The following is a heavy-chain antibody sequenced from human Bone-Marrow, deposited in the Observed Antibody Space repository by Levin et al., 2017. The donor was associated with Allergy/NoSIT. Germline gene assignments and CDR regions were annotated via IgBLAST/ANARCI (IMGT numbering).Heavy chain of an antibody. CDR1: GFTFSDYY. D-gene: IGHD2-2*01. V-gene: IGHV3-11*01. CDR2: ISSSGSTI. Sequence: GGSLRLSCAASGFTFSDYYMSWIRQAPGKGLEWVSYISSSGSTIYYADSVKGRFTISRDNAKNSLYLQMNSLRAEDTAVYYCARGGAGSSTSCYYDYYYYGMDVWGQGTTVTVSS. CDR3: ARGGAGSSTSCYYDYYYYGMDV. J-gene: IGHJ6*02.